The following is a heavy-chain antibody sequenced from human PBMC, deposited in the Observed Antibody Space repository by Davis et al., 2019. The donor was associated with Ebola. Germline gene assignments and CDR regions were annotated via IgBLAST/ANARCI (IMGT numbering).Heavy chain of an antibody. J-gene: IGHJ2*01. CDR2: IHPYDSDT. V-gene: IGHV5-51*01. CDR3: ARRGSDWYFDL. CDR1: GYIFTSYW. Sequence: QVSCQVSGYIFTSYWIGWVRQTPGKGLEWMGIIHPYDSDTRYSPSFQGQVPISADKSISTAYLQWSSLKASDTAMYYCARRGSDWYFDLWGRGTLVTVSS.